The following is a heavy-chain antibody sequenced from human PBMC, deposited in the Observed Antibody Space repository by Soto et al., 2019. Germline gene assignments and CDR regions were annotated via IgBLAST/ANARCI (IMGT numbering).Heavy chain of an antibody. CDR3: AKGADSSGSESAFDL. CDR1: GGTFSAYP. CDR2: IIPILDIT. V-gene: IGHV1-69*02. D-gene: IGHD3-22*01. Sequence: QVQLVQSGAEVKKPGSSVKVSCKTSGGTFSAYPFNWVRQAPGQGLEWMGSIIPILDITDYSQNFQGRVTITADKSTNTAYMDLTSLRSEDTAMYFCAKGADSSGSESAFDLWGQGTLITVSS. J-gene: IGHJ3*01.